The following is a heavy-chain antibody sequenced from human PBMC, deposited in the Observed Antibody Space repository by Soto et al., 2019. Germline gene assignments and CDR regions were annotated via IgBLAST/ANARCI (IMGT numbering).Heavy chain of an antibody. CDR3: AGTTSHQWSYMDV. CDR2: TYYRSRWYN. V-gene: IGHV6-1*01. Sequence: QVQLQESGPGLVKPSQTLSLTCAISGDSVSSNSAAWNWIRLSPSRGLGWLARTYYRSRWYNDYAVSVRSRIAVNPDPSKNQFSLQLTSATPEDTAVYYCAGTTSHQWSYMDVWGKGTTVTASS. D-gene: IGHD1-7*01. J-gene: IGHJ6*03. CDR1: GDSVSSNSAA.